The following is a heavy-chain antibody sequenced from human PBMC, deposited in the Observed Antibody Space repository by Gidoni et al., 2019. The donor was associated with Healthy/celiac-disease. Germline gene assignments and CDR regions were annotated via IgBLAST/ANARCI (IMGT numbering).Heavy chain of an antibody. J-gene: IGHJ4*02. Sequence: QITLTESGPTLVNPTQTLTLTCTFSWFSLSPSGAGVGWIRQPPGKALEWLALIYWDDDKRYSPSLKSRLTITKDTSKNQVVLTMTNMDPVDTATYYCAHRIASHAGFDYWGQGTLVTVSS. D-gene: IGHD3-22*01. V-gene: IGHV2-5*02. CDR3: AHRIASHAGFDY. CDR1: WFSLSPSGAG. CDR2: IYWDDDK.